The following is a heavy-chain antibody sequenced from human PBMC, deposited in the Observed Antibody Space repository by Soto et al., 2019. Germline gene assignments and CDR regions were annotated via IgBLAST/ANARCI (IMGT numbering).Heavy chain of an antibody. V-gene: IGHV3-23*01. D-gene: IGHD6-19*01. CDR2: ISGSGDST. J-gene: IGHJ5*02. Sequence: PGGSLRLSCAASGFTFSSYAMSWVRQAPGKGLEWVSGISGSGDSTYYADSVKGRFTISRDNAKNSLYLQMNSLRAEDTAVYYCARDHTTRRGWYASSAVPSDPWGQGTLVTVSS. CDR1: GFTFSSYA. CDR3: ARDHTTRRGWYASSAVPSDP.